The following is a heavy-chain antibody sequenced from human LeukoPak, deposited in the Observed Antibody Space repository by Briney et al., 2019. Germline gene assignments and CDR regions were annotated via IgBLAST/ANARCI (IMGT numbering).Heavy chain of an antibody. CDR1: GFTFSSYA. V-gene: IGHV3-23*01. Sequence: GGSLRLSCPASGFTFSSYAMSWVRQAPGKGLEWVSAISGSGGSTYYADSVKGRFTISRDNSKNTLYLQMSSLRAEDTAVYYCAKDRAIAVAGIIYYYYMDVWGKGTTVTVSS. CDR2: ISGSGGST. CDR3: AKDRAIAVAGIIYYYYMDV. D-gene: IGHD6-19*01. J-gene: IGHJ6*03.